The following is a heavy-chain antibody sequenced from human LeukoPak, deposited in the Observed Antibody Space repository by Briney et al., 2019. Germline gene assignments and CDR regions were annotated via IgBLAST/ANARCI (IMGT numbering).Heavy chain of an antibody. CDR1: GYSFTIYW. V-gene: IGHV5-51*01. CDR2: TYPSDSDT. D-gene: IGHD6-19*01. Sequence: GESLKISCKGSGYSFTIYWIGWVRQMPGKGLEWMGITYPSDSDTRYSPSLQGQVTIPADKSITTAYLQWSSLKASDTAMYYCARLVYSSGLASYFDYWGQGTLVTVSS. J-gene: IGHJ4*02. CDR3: ARLVYSSGLASYFDY.